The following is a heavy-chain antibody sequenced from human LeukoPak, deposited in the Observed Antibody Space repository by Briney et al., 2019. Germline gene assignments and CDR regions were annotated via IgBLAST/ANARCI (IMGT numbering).Heavy chain of an antibody. CDR3: AGGYCRAGSCYKGDY. Sequence: GGSLRLSCAASGFTFSTYTMNWVRQAPGEGREWISAISSSTTYIYYADSVKGRFTISRDNAKNSLFLQMNSLRAEDTAGYYCAGGYCRAGSCYKGDYWGQGTLVTVSS. CDR1: GFTFSTYT. J-gene: IGHJ4*02. CDR2: ISSSTTYI. V-gene: IGHV3-21*06. D-gene: IGHD2-15*01.